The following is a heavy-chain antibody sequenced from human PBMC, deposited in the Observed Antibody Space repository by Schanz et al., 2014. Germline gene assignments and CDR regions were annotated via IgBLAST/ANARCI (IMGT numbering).Heavy chain of an antibody. CDR1: GFSFTTYA. V-gene: IGHV3-23*01. CDR3: AKDAENTAMITDYFDY. J-gene: IGHJ4*02. CDR2: ISSGGGST. D-gene: IGHD5-18*01. Sequence: DVHLLESGGGLVQPGGSLRLSCASSGFSFTTYAMSWVRQAPGKGLEWVSSISSGGGSTYYADSVKGRFTISRDNSKNTLYLQMKSLRAEDTAVYYCAKDAENTAMITDYFDYWGQGTLVTVSS.